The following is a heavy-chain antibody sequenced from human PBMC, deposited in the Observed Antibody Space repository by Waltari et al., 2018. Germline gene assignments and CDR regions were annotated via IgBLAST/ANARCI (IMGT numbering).Heavy chain of an antibody. J-gene: IGHJ4*02. CDR1: GFTSNDFS. Sequence: QVQLVESGGGVVQPGRSLKLSCEGSGFTSNDFSFHWIRQAPGKGQEWMALISYDGSNDYYADSGKGRFTISRDNSKNMLYLQISSLRSEDTAVYYCARDASRTFDLWGQGTLVTVSS. D-gene: IGHD1-7*01. CDR3: ARDASRTFDL. V-gene: IGHV3-30*15. CDR2: ISYDGSND.